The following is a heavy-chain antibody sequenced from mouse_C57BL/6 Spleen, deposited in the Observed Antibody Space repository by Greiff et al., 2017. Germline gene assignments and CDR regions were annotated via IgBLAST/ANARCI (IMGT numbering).Heavy chain of an antibody. D-gene: IGHD2-14*01. J-gene: IGHJ4*01. Sequence: QVQLQQSGPELVKPGASVKISCKASGYAFTSSWMNWVKQRPGKGLEWIGRIYPGDGDTNYNEKFKGKATLTADKSSSTAYMQLSSLTSEDSAVYFCERERDKYGGGFGYWGQGTPVTVS. CDR1: GYAFTSSW. V-gene: IGHV1-82*01. CDR3: ERERDKYGGGFGY. CDR2: IYPGDGDT.